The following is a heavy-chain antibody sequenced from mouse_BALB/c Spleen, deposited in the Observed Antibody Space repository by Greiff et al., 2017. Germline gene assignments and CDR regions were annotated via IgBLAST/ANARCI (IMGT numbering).Heavy chain of an antibody. D-gene: IGHD2-3*01. J-gene: IGHJ2*01. Sequence: EVHLVESGGGLVKPGGSLKLSCAASGFTFSDYYMYWVRQTPEKRLEWVATISDGGSYTYYPDSVKGRFTISRDNAKNNLYLQMSSLKSEDTAMYYCARRGPDGYFDYWGQGTTLTVSS. CDR1: GFTFSDYY. CDR3: ARRGPDGYFDY. V-gene: IGHV5-4*02. CDR2: ISDGGSYT.